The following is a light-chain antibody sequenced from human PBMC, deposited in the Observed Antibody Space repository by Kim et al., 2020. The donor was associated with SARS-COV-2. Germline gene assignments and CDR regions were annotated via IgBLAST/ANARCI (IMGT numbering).Light chain of an antibody. CDR3: QQTYSGWT. CDR1: QSISIY. V-gene: IGKV1-39*01. J-gene: IGKJ1*01. Sequence: DIQMTQSPSSLSASVGDRVTITCRVSQSISIYLNWYQQKPGKVPKLLIYTASTLQSGVPSRFSGSGSGTDFSLTISSLQPEDSATYYCQQTYSGWTFGQGTKVDIK. CDR2: TAS.